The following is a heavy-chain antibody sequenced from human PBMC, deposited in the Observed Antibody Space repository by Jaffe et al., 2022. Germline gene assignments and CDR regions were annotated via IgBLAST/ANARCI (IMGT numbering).Heavy chain of an antibody. V-gene: IGHV3-23*01. CDR1: GFTFSSYA. D-gene: IGHD2-15*01. CDR2: ISGSGGST. J-gene: IGHJ1*01. CDR3: AKDRYYCSGGSCDLAEYFQH. Sequence: EVQLLESGGGLVQPGGSLRLSCAASGFTFSSYAMSWVRQAPGKGLEWVSAISGSGGSTYYADSVKGRFTISRDNSKNTLYLQMNSLRAEDTAVYYCAKDRYYCSGGSCDLAEYFQHWGQGTLVTVSS.